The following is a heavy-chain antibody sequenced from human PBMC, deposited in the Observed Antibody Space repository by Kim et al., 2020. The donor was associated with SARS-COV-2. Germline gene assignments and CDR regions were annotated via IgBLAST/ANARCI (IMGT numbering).Heavy chain of an antibody. D-gene: IGHD5-18*01. CDR2: INHSGST. J-gene: IGHJ4*02. CDR3: ARDRRISYGYVY. V-gene: IGHV4-34*01. Sequence: SETLSLTCAVYGGSFSGYYWSWIRQPPGKGLEWIGEINHSGSTNYNPSLKSRVTISVDTSKNQFSLKLSSVTAADTAVYYCARDRRISYGYVYWGQGTLV. CDR1: GGSFSGYY.